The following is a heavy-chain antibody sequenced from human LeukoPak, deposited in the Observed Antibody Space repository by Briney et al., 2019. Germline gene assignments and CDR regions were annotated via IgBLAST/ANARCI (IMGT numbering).Heavy chain of an antibody. CDR1: GFTFSSYW. V-gene: IGHV3-74*01. CDR2: TNSDGRTT. Sequence: PVGSLRLSCAASGFTFSSYWMHWVRQAPGKGLVWVSRTNSDGRTTRYADSAKGRFTISRGNAKNTLYLQVNSLRAEDTAVYYCARGIRWLDYWGQASMATVSS. J-gene: IGHJ4*02. D-gene: IGHD4-23*01. CDR3: ARGIRWLDY.